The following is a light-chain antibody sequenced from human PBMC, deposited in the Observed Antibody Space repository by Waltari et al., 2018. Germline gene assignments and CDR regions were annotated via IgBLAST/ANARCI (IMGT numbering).Light chain of an antibody. V-gene: IGKV1-39*01. Sequence: IQMTQSPSSLSASVGDRVTITCRPSQSISNYLNWYQKKPGKAPKLLIYAASSLQGGVPSRFSGSGSGTDFTLTISALQPEDFAIYYCQQTYGARYTFGQGTKLEIK. CDR3: QQTYGARYT. J-gene: IGKJ2*01. CDR1: QSISNY. CDR2: AAS.